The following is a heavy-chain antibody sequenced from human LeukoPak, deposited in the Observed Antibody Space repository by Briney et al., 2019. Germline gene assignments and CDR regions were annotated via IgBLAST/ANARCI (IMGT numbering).Heavy chain of an antibody. V-gene: IGHV3-48*04. Sequence: GGSLRLSCAASGFTFSSYSMNWVRQAPGKGLEWVSYISSSGSTIYYADSVKGRFTISRDNAKNSLYLRMNSLRAEDTAVYYCARDLVAYYYFMDVWGKGTTVTVSS. D-gene: IGHD5-12*01. J-gene: IGHJ6*03. CDR2: ISSSGSTI. CDR3: ARDLVAYYYFMDV. CDR1: GFTFSSYS.